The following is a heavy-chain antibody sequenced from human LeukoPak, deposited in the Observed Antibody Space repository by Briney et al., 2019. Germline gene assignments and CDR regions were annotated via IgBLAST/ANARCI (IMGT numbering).Heavy chain of an antibody. CDR3: ATLRRSGWYIGD. CDR1: VYSFTDYY. J-gene: IGHJ4*02. V-gene: IGHV1-2*02. D-gene: IGHD6-19*01. Sequence: GASVNVSFKASVYSFTDYYIHWVRQAPGQGLEWMGWINPYSGGTNYAEKFQGRVTMTRDTSITTAYMELSSLKSDDTAMYYCATLRRSGWYIGDWGQGTLVTVSS. CDR2: INPYSGGT.